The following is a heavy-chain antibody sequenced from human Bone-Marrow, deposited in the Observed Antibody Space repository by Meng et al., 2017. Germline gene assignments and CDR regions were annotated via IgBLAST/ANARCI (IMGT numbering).Heavy chain of an antibody. CDR2: IEPKNDNT. V-gene: IGHV1-2*06. Sequence: SVQFSCKASGYTFAAYWIQWVRQAPGHGREWMGRIEPKNDNTHYAQKFQGRVTMTGDTSIGTAYMELSGLRSDDTAVYYCARDEDLSAAGSILGDFWGQGTLVTVSS. J-gene: IGHJ4*02. CDR1: GYTFAAYW. D-gene: IGHD6-13*01. CDR3: ARDEDLSAAGSILGDF.